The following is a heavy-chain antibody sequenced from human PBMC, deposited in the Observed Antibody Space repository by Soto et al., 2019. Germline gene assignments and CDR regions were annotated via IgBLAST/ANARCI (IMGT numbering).Heavy chain of an antibody. J-gene: IGHJ4*02. D-gene: IGHD4-17*01. V-gene: IGHV3-7*01. CDR1: GFTFSNYW. CDR3: AREKRANGVFDY. Sequence: GGSLRLSCEASGFTFSNYWMAWVRKTPGGGLEWVANIKHDGSETYFLGSVNGRFTISRDNTKNSVFLQMGSLTVEDTAVYYCAREKRANGVFDYWGQGTRVTVSS. CDR2: IKHDGSET.